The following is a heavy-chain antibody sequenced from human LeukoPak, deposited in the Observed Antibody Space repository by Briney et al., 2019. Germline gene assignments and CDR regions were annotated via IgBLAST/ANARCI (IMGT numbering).Heavy chain of an antibody. V-gene: IGHV3-74*01. CDR1: GFTLSDYW. Sequence: GGSLRLSCAASGFTLSDYWMNWVRQAPGKGPVWVSHISPDGRNIAYADSVKGRFTISRDSAKNTLYLQMNGLRVGDTAVYYCVRDGVGTTPYDCWGQGTLVTVSS. CDR2: ISPDGRNI. J-gene: IGHJ4*02. D-gene: IGHD1-26*01. CDR3: VRDGVGTTPYDC.